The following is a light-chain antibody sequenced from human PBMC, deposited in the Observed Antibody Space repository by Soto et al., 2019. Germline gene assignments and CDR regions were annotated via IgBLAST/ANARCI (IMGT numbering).Light chain of an antibody. CDR3: QQYNNWRT. CDR2: GAS. V-gene: IGKV3-15*01. Sequence: EIVMTQSPATLSVSPGERATLSCRASQSVSSNLAWYQQKPGQAPRLRIYGASTRATGIPARFSGSGSGTEFTLTISSLQSEDFAVYYCQQYNNWRTFGQGTKLEIK. CDR1: QSVSSN. J-gene: IGKJ2*01.